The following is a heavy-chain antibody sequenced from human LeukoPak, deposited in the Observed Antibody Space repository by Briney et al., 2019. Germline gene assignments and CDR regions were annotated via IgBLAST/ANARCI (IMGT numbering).Heavy chain of an antibody. CDR2: VYNSETT. Sequence: PSETLSLTCSVSGASISRYYWSWIRQSPGKGLEWIGYVYNSETTSYNPSLKSRVAMSLYTSRSQFSLRLRSVTAADTALYFCAGGGYCSVANCFAPLFDWWGRGILVTVSS. J-gene: IGHJ4*02. CDR1: GASISRYY. CDR3: AGGGYCSVANCFAPLFDW. V-gene: IGHV4-59*01. D-gene: IGHD2-8*02.